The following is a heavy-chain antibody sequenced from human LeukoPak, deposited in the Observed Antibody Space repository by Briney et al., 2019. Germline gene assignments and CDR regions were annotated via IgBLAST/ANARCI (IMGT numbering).Heavy chain of an antibody. J-gene: IGHJ4*02. Sequence: ASVKVSCKASGYTFIRYYMHWVRQAPGQGLEWMGTINPSGGGTSYAQEFQGRVTMTSDTSTTTVYMELSGLRSEDTAVHYCAREWALSGTGSIGCPYWGQGTLVTVSS. V-gene: IGHV1-46*01. CDR1: GYTFIRYY. CDR3: AREWALSGTGSIGCPY. CDR2: INPSGGGT. D-gene: IGHD3-10*01.